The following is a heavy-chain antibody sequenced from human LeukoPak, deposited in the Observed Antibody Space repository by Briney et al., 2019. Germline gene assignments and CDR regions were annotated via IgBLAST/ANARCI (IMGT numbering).Heavy chain of an antibody. J-gene: IGHJ4*01. Sequence: PGGSLRLSCSAFGFSFSTSAMHWVRQAAGKGLEYVSSISTNGGSTYYADSVKGRFTISRDNSRNTLDLQMSSLRAEDTAVYYCVKGGRTTGTTVLDYSGHGTLVTVSS. V-gene: IGHV3-64D*06. CDR1: GFSFSTSA. CDR2: ISTNGGST. CDR3: VKGGRTTGTTVLDY. D-gene: IGHD1-1*01.